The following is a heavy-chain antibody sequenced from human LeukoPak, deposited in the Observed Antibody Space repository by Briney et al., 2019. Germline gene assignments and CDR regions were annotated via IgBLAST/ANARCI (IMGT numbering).Heavy chain of an antibody. D-gene: IGHD3-22*01. CDR1: GFTFSNAW. CDR3: TTYYYFDTSGHYFFDY. J-gene: IGHJ4*02. CDR2: IKSKTDGGTT. Sequence: KTGGSLRLSCAASGFTFSNAWMSWVRQAPGKGLEWVGRIKSKTDGGTTDYAAPVKGRITISRDDSKNTLYLQMNSLKTEDTAVYYCTTYYYFDTSGHYFFDYWGQGTLVTVSS. V-gene: IGHV3-15*01.